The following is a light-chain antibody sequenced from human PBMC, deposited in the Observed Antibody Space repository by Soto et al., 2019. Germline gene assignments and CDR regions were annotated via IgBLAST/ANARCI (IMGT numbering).Light chain of an antibody. CDR3: QQCGGSPT. V-gene: IGKV3-20*01. Sequence: TQSPPILSVSPGEGATLSCRASQRISTNLAWYQHIPGQAPRLLIYGASSRTTGIPDRFSGSGSGTDFTLTISRLEPEDFAMYYCQQCGGSPTFGQGTKVDIK. CDR2: GAS. CDR1: QRISTN. J-gene: IGKJ1*01.